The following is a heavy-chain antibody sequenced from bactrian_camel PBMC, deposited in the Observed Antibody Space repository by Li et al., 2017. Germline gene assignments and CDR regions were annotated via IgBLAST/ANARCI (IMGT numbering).Heavy chain of an antibody. CDR3: AKGGPYSDATVNDFRY. V-gene: IGHV3S53*01. Sequence: HVQLVESGGGSVQAGGSLRLSCTASGPIYLTNYMGWFRQAPGKEREGVAAIFTGGGNSEYGDSVKGRFATSHDYAKNTVYLQLNALKPEDTGMYYCAKGGPYSDATVNDFRYWGPGTQVTVS. CDR1: GPIYLTNY. D-gene: IGHD4*01. J-gene: IGHJ6*01. CDR2: IFTGGGNS.